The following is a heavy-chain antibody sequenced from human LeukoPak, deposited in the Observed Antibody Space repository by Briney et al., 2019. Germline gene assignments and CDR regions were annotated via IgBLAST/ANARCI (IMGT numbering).Heavy chain of an antibody. CDR1: GGTFSSYA. D-gene: IGHD5-12*01. CDR3: ARIGTATWLMDV. V-gene: IGHV1-69*04. Sequence: SVKVSCKASGGTFSSYAISWVRQAPGQGLEWMGRIIPILGIANYAQKFQGRVTITADKSTSTAYMELSSLRSEDTAVYYCARIGTATWLMDVWGQGTTVTVSS. CDR2: IIPILGIA. J-gene: IGHJ6*02.